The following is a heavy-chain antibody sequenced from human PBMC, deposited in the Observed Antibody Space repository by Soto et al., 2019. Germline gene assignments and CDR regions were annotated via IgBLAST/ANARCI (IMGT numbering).Heavy chain of an antibody. CDR3: SRPLSTVTTVLDV. D-gene: IGHD4-4*01. Sequence: EVQLVESGGGLVQPGGSLRLSCAASGFSISDHYIDWVRQGPGKALEWVGRTRDKGNSYSTAYAASVKGRFTISRDDSKNSVFLQMNSLTTEDTAVYYCSRPLSTVTTVLDVWGQATTVTVSS. CDR2: TRDKGNSYST. V-gene: IGHV3-72*01. CDR1: GFSISDHY. J-gene: IGHJ6*02.